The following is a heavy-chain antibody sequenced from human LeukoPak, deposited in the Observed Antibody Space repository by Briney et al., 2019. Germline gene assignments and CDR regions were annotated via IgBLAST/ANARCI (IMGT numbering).Heavy chain of an antibody. V-gene: IGHV3-23*01. Sequence: GGSLRLSCAASGYTFSNFAMSWVRQAPGKGLERVSGVTDTGRSTYYADFVEGRFTISRDNSKSTLYLQMRSLRPEDTAIYYCASASPANDYWGQGTLVTVSS. CDR3: ASASPANDY. CDR2: VTDTGRST. CDR1: GYTFSNFA. J-gene: IGHJ4*02.